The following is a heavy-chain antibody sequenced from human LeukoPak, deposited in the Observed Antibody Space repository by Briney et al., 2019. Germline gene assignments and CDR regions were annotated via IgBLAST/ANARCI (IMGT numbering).Heavy chain of an antibody. CDR1: GYTFTSYY. J-gene: IGHJ6*03. D-gene: IGHD4-11*01. CDR3: ARHPGVSTVTTDYYYYYYMDV. V-gene: IGHV1-46*01. CDR2: INPSGGST. Sequence: ASVKVSCKASGYTFTSYYMHWVRQPPGQGLEWMGIINPSGGSTSYAQKFQGRVTMTRDTSTSTVYMELSSLRSEDTAVYYCARHPGVSTVTTDYYYYYYMDVWGKETTVTVSS.